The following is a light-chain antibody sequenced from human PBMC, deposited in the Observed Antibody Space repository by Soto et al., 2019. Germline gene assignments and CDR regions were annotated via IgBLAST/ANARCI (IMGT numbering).Light chain of an antibody. CDR2: LGS. CDR3: MQGLHLPIT. CDR1: QSLLHSNGKNY. J-gene: IGKJ5*01. Sequence: DCVMTQSPLSLAVTPGEPAAISCRSNQSLLHSNGKNYLGWFLQKPGQSPQVLINLGSNRASGVPDRFSGRGSGTDFTLKISRVEAEDVGVYYCMQGLHLPITFGQGTRLEIK. V-gene: IGKV2-28*01.